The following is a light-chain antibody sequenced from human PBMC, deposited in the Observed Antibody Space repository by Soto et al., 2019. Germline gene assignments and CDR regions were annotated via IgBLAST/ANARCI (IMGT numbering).Light chain of an antibody. Sequence: EIVLTQSPATLSLSPGERATLSCRASQSISSFLAWYQQKPGQAPRLLIYVASNRATGIPARFSGSGSGTDFTLTISSLEPEDFAVYYCQQHFNGPITFGQGTRLEIK. CDR1: QSISSF. CDR2: VAS. J-gene: IGKJ5*01. CDR3: QQHFNGPIT. V-gene: IGKV3-11*01.